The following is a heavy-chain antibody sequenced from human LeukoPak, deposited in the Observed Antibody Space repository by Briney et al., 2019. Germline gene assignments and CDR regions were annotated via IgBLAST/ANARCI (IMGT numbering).Heavy chain of an antibody. J-gene: IGHJ4*02. CDR2: INQDGSER. V-gene: IGHV3-7*01. CDR1: GFTFSSYC. CDR3: ARARRNVVVGPPAAHFDS. D-gene: IGHD6-6*01. Sequence: GGSLRLSCVASGFTFSSYCMSWVRQAPGEGLECVANINQDGSERYQVDSVKGRFTISRDNAQNSVHLQMNSPRDEDTAVYYCARARRNVVVGPPAAHFDSWGQGALVTVSS.